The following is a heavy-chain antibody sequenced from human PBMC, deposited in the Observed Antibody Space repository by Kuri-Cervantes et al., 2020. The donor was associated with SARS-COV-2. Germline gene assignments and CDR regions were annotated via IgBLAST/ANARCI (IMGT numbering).Heavy chain of an antibody. Sequence: GSLRLSCTVSGGSISSSSYYWGWIRQPPGRGLEWIGSIYYSGSTYYNPSLKSRVTISVDTSKNQFSLKLSSVTAADTAVYYCARLGWEVCSSTSCYATWGQGTLVTVSS. D-gene: IGHD2-2*01. V-gene: IGHV4-39*01. J-gene: IGHJ5*02. CDR2: IYYSGST. CDR1: GGSISSSSYY. CDR3: ARLGWEVCSSTSCYAT.